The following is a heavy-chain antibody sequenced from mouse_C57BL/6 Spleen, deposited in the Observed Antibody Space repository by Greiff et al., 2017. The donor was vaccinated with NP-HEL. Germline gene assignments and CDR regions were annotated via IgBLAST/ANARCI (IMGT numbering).Heavy chain of an antibody. J-gene: IGHJ2*01. CDR1: GYTFTDYE. CDR2: IDPETGGT. CDR3: TRDAKRSLDFDY. V-gene: IGHV1-15*01. Sequence: VQLQQSGAELVRPGASVTLSCKASGYTFTDYEMHWVKQTPVHGLEWIGAIDPETGGTAYNQKFKGKAILTADKSSSTAYMELRSLTSEDSAVYYCTRDAKRSLDFDYWGQGTTLTVSS. D-gene: IGHD6-1*01.